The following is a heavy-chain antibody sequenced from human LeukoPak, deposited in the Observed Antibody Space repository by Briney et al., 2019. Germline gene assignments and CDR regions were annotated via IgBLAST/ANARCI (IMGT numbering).Heavy chain of an antibody. Sequence: SVKVSCKASGGTFSSYAISWVRQAPGQGLEWMGGIIPIFGTANYAQKFQGRVTITADESTSTAYMELSSLRSEDTAVYYCARGSGSYYTPMHFDYWGQGTLVTVSS. J-gene: IGHJ4*02. CDR1: GGTFSSYA. CDR3: ARGSGSYYTPMHFDY. V-gene: IGHV1-69*13. CDR2: IIPIFGTA. D-gene: IGHD3-10*01.